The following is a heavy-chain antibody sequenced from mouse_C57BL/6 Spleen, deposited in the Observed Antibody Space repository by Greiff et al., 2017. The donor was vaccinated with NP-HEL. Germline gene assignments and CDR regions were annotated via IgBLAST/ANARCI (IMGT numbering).Heavy chain of an antibody. CDR2: IHPNSGST. CDR3: ARDGTGFAD. Sequence: VQLQQPGAELVKPGASVKLSCKASGYTFTSYWMHWVKQRPGQGLERIGMIHPNSGSTNYNEKFKSKATLTVDKSSSTAYMQLSSLTSEDAAVYYCARDGTGFADWGQGTLVTVSA. V-gene: IGHV1-64*01. D-gene: IGHD4-1*01. CDR1: GYTFTSYW. J-gene: IGHJ3*01.